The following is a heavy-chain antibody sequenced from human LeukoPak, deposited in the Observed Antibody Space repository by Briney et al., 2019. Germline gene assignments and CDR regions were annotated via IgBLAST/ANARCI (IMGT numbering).Heavy chain of an antibody. J-gene: IGHJ5*02. V-gene: IGHV4-59*08. D-gene: IGHD6-13*01. Sequence: SETLSLTCTVSGGSISSYYWSWIRQPPGKGLEWIGYISYSGITNYNPSLKSRVTISVDTSKKQISLRLRSVTAADTAVYFCAGDIAAVNIPGSRLDPWGQGTLVTVSS. CDR1: GGSISSYY. CDR2: ISYSGIT. CDR3: AGDIAAVNIPGSRLDP.